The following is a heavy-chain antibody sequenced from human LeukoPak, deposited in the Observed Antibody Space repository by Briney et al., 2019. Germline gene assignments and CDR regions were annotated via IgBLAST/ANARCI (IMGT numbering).Heavy chain of an antibody. Sequence: GGSLRLSCETSDFAFSNYAMSWVRQAPGRGLEWVSGINYGDGVTYYADSVKGRFTISRDNSKNTLFLQMNSLRAEDTAVYYCATRDSSSSFRYFQHWGQGTLVTVSS. J-gene: IGHJ1*01. D-gene: IGHD6-6*01. CDR3: ATRDSSSSFRYFQH. CDR2: INYGDGVT. V-gene: IGHV3-23*01. CDR1: DFAFSNYA.